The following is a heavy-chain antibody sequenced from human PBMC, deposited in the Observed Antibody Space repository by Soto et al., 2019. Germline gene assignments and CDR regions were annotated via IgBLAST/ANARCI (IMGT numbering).Heavy chain of an antibody. Sequence: EVRLLESGGGLVKPGGSLRLSCATSGLTFRNYAMRWVRQAPGGGLEWVSSMSGSSSTTYYADSVRGRFTISRDRSKNTLYLQMSSLRAEDTALYYCAKNQERELPRVIDFWGQGTLVTVSS. CDR3: AKNQERELPRVIDF. V-gene: IGHV3-23*01. D-gene: IGHD1-7*01. J-gene: IGHJ4*02. CDR2: MSGSSSTT. CDR1: GLTFRNYA.